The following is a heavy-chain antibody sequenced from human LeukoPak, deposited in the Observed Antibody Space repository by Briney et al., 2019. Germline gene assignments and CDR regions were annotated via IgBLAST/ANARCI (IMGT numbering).Heavy chain of an antibody. CDR1: GYTFRIYA. Sequence: ASVKVSCKASGYTFRIYAINWVRQAPGQGLEWMGWIDTNTGNPTYAQGFTGRFVISLDTSVTTVYLQISSLKAEDTAVYYCARDGYGDDAFDFWGQGTMVTVSS. J-gene: IGHJ3*01. CDR2: IDTNTGNP. V-gene: IGHV7-4-1*02. CDR3: ARDGYGDDAFDF. D-gene: IGHD4-17*01.